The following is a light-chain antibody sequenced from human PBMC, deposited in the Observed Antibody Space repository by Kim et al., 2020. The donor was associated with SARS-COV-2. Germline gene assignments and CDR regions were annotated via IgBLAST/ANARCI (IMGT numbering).Light chain of an antibody. J-gene: IGKJ5*01. Sequence: DSQMTQSPSSLSASVGDRVTITCRTSQDLNTYMNWYQQKPGKAPKRLIYAATSLQDGVPSRFSGNTSGTYFTLTINSLQPDDFATYYCPQSYDTPIFGQGTRLEIK. CDR2: AAT. CDR3: PQSYDTPI. V-gene: IGKV1-39*01. CDR1: QDLNTY.